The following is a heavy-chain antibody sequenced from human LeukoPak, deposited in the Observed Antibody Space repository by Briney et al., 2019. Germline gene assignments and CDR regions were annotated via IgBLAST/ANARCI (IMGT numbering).Heavy chain of an antibody. CDR1: GGSISSGTYY. CDR3: AREGLNMVRGVIPKEAWGWFDP. CDR2: IYTSGNT. J-gene: IGHJ5*02. D-gene: IGHD3-10*01. Sequence: SQTLSLTCTVSGGSISSGTYYWNWIRQPTGKGLEWIGRIYTSGNTNYHPSPKSRVAISVDTSKNQFSLKLSSVTAADTAVYYCAREGLNMVRGVIPKEAWGWFDPWGQGTLVTVSS. V-gene: IGHV4-61*02.